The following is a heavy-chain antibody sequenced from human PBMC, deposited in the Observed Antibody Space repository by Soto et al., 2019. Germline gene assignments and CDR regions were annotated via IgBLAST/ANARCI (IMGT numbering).Heavy chain of an antibody. Sequence: EVQLLESGGGLVQPGGSLRLSCAASGFTFSSYAMSWVRQAPGKGLEWVSAISGSGGSTYYADSVKGRFTISRDNSKNTLYQQMNSLRAEDTAVYYCAKTVPSYYDSHHAFDIWGQGTMVTVSS. CDR2: ISGSGGST. D-gene: IGHD3-22*01. CDR3: AKTVPSYYDSHHAFDI. V-gene: IGHV3-23*01. CDR1: GFTFSSYA. J-gene: IGHJ3*02.